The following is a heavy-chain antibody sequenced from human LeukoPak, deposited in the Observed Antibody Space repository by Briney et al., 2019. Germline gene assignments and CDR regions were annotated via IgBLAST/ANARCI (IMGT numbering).Heavy chain of an antibody. CDR1: GFTFDDFA. CDR3: ARAGNYYYQMDV. V-gene: IGHV3-43D*03. Sequence: GGSLRLSCAASGFTFDDFAMHWVRQAPGKGLEWVSLITWDGDAYYADSVKGRFTISRDNSRNSLFLQMNSLRTEDTALYHCARAGNYYYQMDVWGKGTTVTVSS. CDR2: ITWDGDA. J-gene: IGHJ6*03.